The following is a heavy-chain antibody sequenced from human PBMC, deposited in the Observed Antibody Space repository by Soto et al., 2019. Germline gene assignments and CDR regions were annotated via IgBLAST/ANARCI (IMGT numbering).Heavy chain of an antibody. V-gene: IGHV1-46*01. D-gene: IGHD6-19*01. CDR3: AREGSSGCAFDY. Sequence: QVQLVQSGAEVKKPGASVRLSCKASGYTFTGYYMHWVRQAPGQGLEWMGIINPTNGGTAYAQEFQGRVTMTRDTSTTTVYVEVSSLRSEDTAVYFCAREGSSGCAFDYWGQGTLVTVSS. CDR1: GYTFTGYY. J-gene: IGHJ4*02. CDR2: INPTNGGT.